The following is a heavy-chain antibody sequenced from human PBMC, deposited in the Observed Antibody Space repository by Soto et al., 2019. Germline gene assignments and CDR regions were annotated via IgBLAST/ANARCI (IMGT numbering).Heavy chain of an antibody. J-gene: IGHJ6*02. Sequence: ASVKVSCKASGYTFTSYGISWVRQAPGQGLEWMGWISAYNGNTNYAQKLQGRVTMTTDTSTSTAYMELRSLRSDDTAVYYCARDAITIFGVVIIAVDGMDVWGQGTTVTVSS. CDR2: ISAYNGNT. CDR1: GYTFTSYG. CDR3: ARDAITIFGVVIIAVDGMDV. V-gene: IGHV1-18*04. D-gene: IGHD3-3*01.